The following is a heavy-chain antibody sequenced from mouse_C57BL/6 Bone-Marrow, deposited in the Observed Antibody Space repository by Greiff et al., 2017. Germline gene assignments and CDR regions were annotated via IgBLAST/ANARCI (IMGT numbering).Heavy chain of an antibody. Sequence: QVQLQQSGPGLVQPSQSLSIACTVSGFSLTSYGVHWVRQSPGKGLEWLGVIWSGGSTDYNAAFISRLSISKDNSKSQVFFKMNSLQADDTAIYYCASSMITTAGDYFDYWGQGTTLTVSS. J-gene: IGHJ2*01. CDR1: GFSLTSYG. CDR3: ASSMITTAGDYFDY. V-gene: IGHV2-2*01. D-gene: IGHD2-4*01. CDR2: IWSGGST.